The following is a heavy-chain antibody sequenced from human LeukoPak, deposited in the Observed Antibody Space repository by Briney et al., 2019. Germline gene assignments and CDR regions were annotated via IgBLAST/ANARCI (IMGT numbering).Heavy chain of an antibody. J-gene: IGHJ4*02. CDR2: VSDSGGAT. CDR1: GFTFSSYA. Sequence: GGSLRLSCAAPGFTFSSYAMSWVRQAPGKGLEWVSAVSDSGGATWYAESVKGRLTISRDNSKNTLYLQMNSLRTEDTAIYYCAKGVDYSSASHFDYWGQGTLVTVSS. V-gene: IGHV3-23*01. D-gene: IGHD6-6*01. CDR3: AKGVDYSSASHFDY.